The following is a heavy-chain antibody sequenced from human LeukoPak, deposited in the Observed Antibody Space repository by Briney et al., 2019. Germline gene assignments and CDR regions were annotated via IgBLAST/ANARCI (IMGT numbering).Heavy chain of an antibody. J-gene: IGHJ4*02. D-gene: IGHD2-15*01. CDR1: GGSISSGGYY. CDR3: ARGYCSGGSCSTGDY. CDR2: IYYSGST. V-gene: IGHV4-31*03. Sequence: PSETLSLTCTVSGGSISSGGYYWSWIRQHPGKGLEWIGYIYYSGSTYYNPSLKSRVTISVDTSKNQFSLKLSSVTAADTAVYYCARGYCSGGSCSTGDYWGQGTLVTVSS.